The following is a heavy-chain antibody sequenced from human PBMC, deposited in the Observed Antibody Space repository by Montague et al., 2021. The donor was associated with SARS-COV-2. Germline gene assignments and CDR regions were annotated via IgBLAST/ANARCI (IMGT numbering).Heavy chain of an antibody. CDR3: ARSEGTGWYWGYRGMDV. Sequence: SETLSLTCTVYGGSISGYYWRWIRQPPGKGLEWIGYIYYSGNTNHNPSLKSRVTVSVDTSKNQFSLKLSSATAADTAVYYCARSEGTGWYWGYRGMDVWGRGTTVTVSS. J-gene: IGHJ6*02. D-gene: IGHD3-10*01. V-gene: IGHV4-59*13. CDR1: GGSISGYY. CDR2: IYYSGNT.